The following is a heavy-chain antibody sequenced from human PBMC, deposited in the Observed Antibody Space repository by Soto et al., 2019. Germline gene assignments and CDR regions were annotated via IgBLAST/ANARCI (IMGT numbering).Heavy chain of an antibody. D-gene: IGHD6-6*01. J-gene: IGHJ4*02. CDR1: GFTFTTHA. Sequence: GGSLRLSCAASGFTFTTHAMSWVLQAPGKGLEGVSVIGGSGDSTYYADSVKGRFTISRDNSKNTLYLQMNSLRADDTAVYYWARGVAARPFDYWGQGTLVTVSS. V-gene: IGHV3-23*01. CDR3: ARGVAARPFDY. CDR2: IGGSGDST.